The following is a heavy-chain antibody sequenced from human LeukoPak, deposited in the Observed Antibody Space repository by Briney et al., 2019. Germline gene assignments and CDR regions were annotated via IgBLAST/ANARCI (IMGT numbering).Heavy chain of an antibody. CDR3: ARVGREYDYVWGSYRQPLDY. J-gene: IGHJ4*02. CDR1: GGSISSGGYY. CDR2: IYYSGST. D-gene: IGHD3-16*02. V-gene: IGHV4-31*03. Sequence: SETLSLTCTVSGGSISSGGYYWSWIRQHPGKGLEWIGYIYYSGSTCYNPSLKSRVTISVDTSKNQFSLKLSSVTAADTAVYYCARVGREYDYVWGSYRQPLDYWGQGILVTVSS.